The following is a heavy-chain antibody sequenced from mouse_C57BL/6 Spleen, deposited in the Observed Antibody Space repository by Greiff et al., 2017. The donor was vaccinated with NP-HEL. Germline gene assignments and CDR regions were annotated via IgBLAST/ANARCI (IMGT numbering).Heavy chain of an antibody. CDR3: TRRSIYYDYDGFAY. J-gene: IGHJ3*01. CDR2: IDPETGGT. V-gene: IGHV1-15*01. CDR1: GYTFTDYE. Sequence: VQLQQSGAELVRPGASVTLSCKASGYTFTDYEMHWVKQTPVHGLEWIGAIDPETGGTAYNQKFKGKAILTADKSSSTAYMELRSLTSEDSAVYYCTRRSIYYDYDGFAYWGQGTLVTVSA. D-gene: IGHD2-4*01.